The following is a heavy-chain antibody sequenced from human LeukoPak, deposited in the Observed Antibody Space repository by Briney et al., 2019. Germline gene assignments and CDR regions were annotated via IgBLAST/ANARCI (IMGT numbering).Heavy chain of an antibody. J-gene: IGHJ5*02. CDR2: IYYSGST. Sequence: SETLSLTCTVSGGSISSSSYYWGWIRQPPGKGLEWIGSIYYSGSTYYNPSLKSRVTISVDTSKNQFSLKLSSVTAADTAVYYCARPGGSIAAAGTSWFDPWGQGTLVTVSS. D-gene: IGHD6-13*01. V-gene: IGHV4-39*01. CDR1: GGSISSSSYY. CDR3: ARPGGSIAAAGTSWFDP.